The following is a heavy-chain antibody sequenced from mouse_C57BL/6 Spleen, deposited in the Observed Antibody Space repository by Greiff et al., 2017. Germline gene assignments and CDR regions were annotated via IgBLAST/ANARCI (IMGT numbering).Heavy chain of an antibody. D-gene: IGHD2-5*01. Sequence: QVQLKQPGTELVKPGASVKLSCKASGYTFTSYWMHWVKQRPGQGLEWIGNINPSNGGTNYNEKFKSKATLTVDKSSSTAYMQLSSLTPEDSAVYYCARRRNSNGDFDYWGQGTTLTVSS. V-gene: IGHV1-53*01. CDR2: INPSNGGT. J-gene: IGHJ2*01. CDR1: GYTFTSYW. CDR3: ARRRNSNGDFDY.